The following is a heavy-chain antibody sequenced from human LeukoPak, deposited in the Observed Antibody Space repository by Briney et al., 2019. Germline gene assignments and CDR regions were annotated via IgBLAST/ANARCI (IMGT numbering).Heavy chain of an antibody. J-gene: IGHJ5*02. V-gene: IGHV4-34*01. CDR1: GGSFRGYY. D-gene: IGHD2-2*02. CDR2: INHSGST. CDR3: ARGIVVVPAAIRSGSWFDP. Sequence: SETLSLTCAVYGGSFRGYYWSWIRQPPGKGLEWIGEINHSGSTNYNPSLKSRVTISVDTSKNQFSLKLSSVTAADTAVYYCARGIVVVPAAIRSGSWFDPWGQGTLVTVSS.